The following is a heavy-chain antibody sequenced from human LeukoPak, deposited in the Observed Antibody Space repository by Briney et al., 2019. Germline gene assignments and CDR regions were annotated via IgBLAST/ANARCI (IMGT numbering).Heavy chain of an antibody. Sequence: GGSLRLSCAASGFTLRSYTMNWVRQAPGKGLEWVSYISSSGGDTYYADSVKGRFTISRDNAKNSLYLQMNSLRAEDTAVYYCATRSCSISACRASSYHCMDFWGKGTTVTVSS. CDR2: ISSSGGDT. CDR1: GFTLRSYT. D-gene: IGHD2-2*01. CDR3: ATRSCSISACRASSYHCMDF. V-gene: IGHV3-21*05. J-gene: IGHJ6*03.